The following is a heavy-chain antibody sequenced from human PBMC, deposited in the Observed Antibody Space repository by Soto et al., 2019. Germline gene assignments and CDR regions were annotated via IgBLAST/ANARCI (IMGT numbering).Heavy chain of an antibody. D-gene: IGHD3-22*01. CDR1: GFTFCSCA. V-gene: IGHV3-30-3*01. CDR3: ARDPYDSSGIERDDAFDM. Sequence: VGSLWLSCAASGFTFCSCAMHWYRQAPGKGLEWVAVISYDGSNKYYADSVKGRFTISRDNSKNTMYLQMNSLRAEDTAVYYCARDPYDSSGIERDDAFDMWGQGTMVTVSS. CDR2: ISYDGSNK. J-gene: IGHJ3*02.